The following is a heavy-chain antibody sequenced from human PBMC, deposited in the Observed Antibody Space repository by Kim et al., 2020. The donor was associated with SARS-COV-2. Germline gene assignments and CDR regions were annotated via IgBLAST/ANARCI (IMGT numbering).Heavy chain of an antibody. V-gene: IGHV3-23*01. CDR2: ISGSGGST. Sequence: GGSLRLSCAASGFTFSSYAMSWVRQAPGKGLEWVSAISGSGGSTYYADSVKGRFTISRDNSKNTLYLQMNSLRAEDTAVYYCAKGTQWLVRGARGYFDYWGQGTLVTVSS. CDR3: AKGTQWLVRGARGYFDY. D-gene: IGHD6-19*01. J-gene: IGHJ4*02. CDR1: GFTFSSYA.